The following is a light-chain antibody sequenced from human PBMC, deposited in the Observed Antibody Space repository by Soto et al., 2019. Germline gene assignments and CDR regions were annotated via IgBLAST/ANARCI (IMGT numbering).Light chain of an antibody. J-gene: IGKJ1*01. CDR2: QAS. CDR1: QRISSW. CDR3: QQYSSYSSGT. Sequence: DIQMTQSPSTLSASVGDRVTITCRASQRISSWLAWYQQKPGKAPKPMIYQASSLESGVPSRLSGSGSGTEFTLNISSLQHDDFATYYCQQYSSYSSGTFGQGTKVDIK. V-gene: IGKV1-5*03.